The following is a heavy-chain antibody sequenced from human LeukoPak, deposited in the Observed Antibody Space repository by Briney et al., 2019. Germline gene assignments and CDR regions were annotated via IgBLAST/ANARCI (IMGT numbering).Heavy chain of an antibody. D-gene: IGHD3-9*01. CDR1: GYTFTSYG. V-gene: IGHV1-18*01. CDR2: ISAYNGNT. Sequence: ASVKVSCKASGYTFTSYGISWVRQAPGQGLEWMGWISAYNGNTNYAQKLQGRVTMTTDTSTSTAYMELRSLRSDDTAVYYCARDGGVLRYLDWLLNYYYMDVWGKGTTVTVSS. CDR3: ARDGGVLRYLDWLLNYYYMDV. J-gene: IGHJ6*03.